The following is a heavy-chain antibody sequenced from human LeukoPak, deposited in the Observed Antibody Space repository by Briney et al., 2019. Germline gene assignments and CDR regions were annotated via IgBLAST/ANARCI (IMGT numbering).Heavy chain of an antibody. D-gene: IGHD5-24*01. CDR2: ISSDGSRV. Sequence: GGSLTLSCAASGFTFSDYWMHWVRQAPGKGLVWVSRISSDGSRVTYADSVKGRFTISRDNSKNTLYLQMNSLRAEDTAVYYCAKDPRDGYNYGPDYWGQGTLVTVSS. J-gene: IGHJ4*02. V-gene: IGHV3-74*01. CDR3: AKDPRDGYNYGPDY. CDR1: GFTFSDYW.